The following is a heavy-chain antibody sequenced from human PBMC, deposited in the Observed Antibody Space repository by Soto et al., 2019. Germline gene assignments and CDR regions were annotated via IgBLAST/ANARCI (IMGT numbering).Heavy chain of an antibody. Sequence: QVQLVQSGAEVKKPGASVKVSCKASGYTFTSYGISWVRQAPGQGLEWMGWISAYNGNTNYAQKLQGRDTKTTDTTTSTAYMEMRSMRSDDTAVYYCARVFMGSGSYPKIYYCYCYMDVWGKGTTVTVSS. J-gene: IGHJ6*03. CDR1: GYTFTSYG. V-gene: IGHV1-18*01. CDR2: ISAYNGNT. D-gene: IGHD3-10*01. CDR3: ARVFMGSGSYPKIYYCYCYMDV.